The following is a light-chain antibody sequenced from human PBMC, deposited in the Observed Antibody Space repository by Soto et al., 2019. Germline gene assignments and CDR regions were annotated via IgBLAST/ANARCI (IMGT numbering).Light chain of an antibody. V-gene: IGKV1-5*01. J-gene: IGKJ2*01. CDR1: QSITYW. Sequence: GDRVTITCRASQSITYWLAWYQQKPGRAPKLLIYDVFNLQSGVPSRFSGSGSGTEFTLTISSLQPDDSATYYCQQYHRFSFTFGQGTKLEIK. CDR3: QQYHRFSFT. CDR2: DVF.